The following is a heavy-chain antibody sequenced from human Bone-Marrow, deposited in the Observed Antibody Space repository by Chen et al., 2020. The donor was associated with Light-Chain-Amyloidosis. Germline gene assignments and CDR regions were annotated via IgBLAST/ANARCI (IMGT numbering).Heavy chain of an antibody. V-gene: IGHV3-23*01. Sequence: EAHLLESGGDLVQPGGSLRLSCAASGFGFSNSGMNWVRQAPGKGLEWVSGIKSRGDKTSYADAVKGRFTISRDNSRNNLFLQMNSLRAEDTAIYYCVIVDEWGQGTLVTVSS. CDR1: GFGFSNSG. CDR2: IKSRGDKT. CDR3: VIVDE. D-gene: IGHD2-21*01. J-gene: IGHJ4*02.